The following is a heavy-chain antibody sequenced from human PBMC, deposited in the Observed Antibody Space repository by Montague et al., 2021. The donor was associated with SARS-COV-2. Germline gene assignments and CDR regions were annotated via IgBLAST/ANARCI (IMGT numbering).Heavy chain of an antibody. CDR2: IYNSDNT. J-gene: IGHJ4*02. CDR3: ARTGDAYTRYYFDY. D-gene: IGHD5-24*01. Sequence: SETLSLTCTVSGGSISTTNYYWAWIRQPPGKGLEWVGSIYNSDNTYYDPSLESRLTMSVDTSKNQFSLRLSSVTAADTAVYYCARTGDAYTRYYFDYWGQGTLVTVSS. V-gene: IGHV4-39*07. CDR1: GGSISTTNYY.